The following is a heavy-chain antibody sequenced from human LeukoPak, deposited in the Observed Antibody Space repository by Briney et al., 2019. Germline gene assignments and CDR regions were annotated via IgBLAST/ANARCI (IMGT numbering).Heavy chain of an antibody. CDR2: IWYDGSNK. V-gene: IGHV3-33*01. J-gene: IGHJ4*02. D-gene: IGHD3-22*01. Sequence: PGRSLRLSCAASGFTFSTYGMHWVRQAPGQGREWVAVIWYDGSNKSYADSVKGRFTISRDNSKNTLYLQMNTLRAEDTAVYFCARDLRVHYYDSSGNYFDYWGQGTLVTVSS. CDR1: GFTFSTYG. CDR3: ARDLRVHYYDSSGNYFDY.